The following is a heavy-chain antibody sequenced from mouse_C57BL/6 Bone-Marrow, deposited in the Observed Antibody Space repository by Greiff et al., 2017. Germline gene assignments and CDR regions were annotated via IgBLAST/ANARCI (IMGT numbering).Heavy chain of an antibody. CDR3: ARVTVVATDWYFDV. CDR1: GYAFTNYL. D-gene: IGHD1-1*01. Sequence: QVQLQQSRAELVRPGTSVKVSCKASGYAFTNYLIEWVKQRPGQGLEWIGVINPGSGGTNYNEKFKGKATLTADKSSSTAYMQLSSLTSEDSAVYFCARVTVVATDWYFDVWGTGTTVTVSS. J-gene: IGHJ1*03. CDR2: INPGSGGT. V-gene: IGHV1-54*01.